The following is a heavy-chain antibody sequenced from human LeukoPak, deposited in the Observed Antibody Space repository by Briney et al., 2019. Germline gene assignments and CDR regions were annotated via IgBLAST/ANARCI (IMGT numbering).Heavy chain of an antibody. Sequence: PSEILSPTCTVSGGSISSSSYFWGWIRQPPGKGLEWIGSIYYSGSTYYNPSLKSRVTISVDTSKTQFSLKLSSVTAADTAVYYCARGVSARFDPWGQGTLVTVSS. CDR2: IYYSGST. J-gene: IGHJ5*02. CDR1: GGSISSSSYF. CDR3: ARGVSARFDP. V-gene: IGHV4-39*07.